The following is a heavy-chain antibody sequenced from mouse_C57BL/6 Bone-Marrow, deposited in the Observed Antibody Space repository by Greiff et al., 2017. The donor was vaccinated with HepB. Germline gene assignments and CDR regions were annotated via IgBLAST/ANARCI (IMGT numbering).Heavy chain of an antibody. D-gene: IGHD2-2*01. CDR3: ARSGALWLRRDAMDY. V-gene: IGHV3-8*01. J-gene: IGHJ4*01. CDR2: ISYSGST. Sequence: DVMLVESGPGLAKPSQTLSLTCSVTGYSITSDYWNWIRKFPGNKLEYMGYISYSGSTYYNPSLKSRISITRDTSKNQYYLQLNAVTTEDTATYYCARSGALWLRRDAMDYWGQGTSVTVSS. CDR1: GYSITSDY.